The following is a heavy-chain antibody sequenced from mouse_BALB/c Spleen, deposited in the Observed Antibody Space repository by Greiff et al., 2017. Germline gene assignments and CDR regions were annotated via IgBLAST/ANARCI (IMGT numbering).Heavy chain of an antibody. V-gene: IGHV1-15*01. CDR1: GYTFTDYE. CDR3: TRREFAMDY. J-gene: IGHJ4*01. Sequence: QVHVKQSGAELVRPGASVTLSCKASGYTFTDYEMHWVKQTPVHGLEWIGAIDPETGGTAYNQKFKGKATLTADKSSSTAYMELRSLTSEDSAVYYCTRREFAMDYWGQGTSVTVSS. CDR2: IDPETGGT.